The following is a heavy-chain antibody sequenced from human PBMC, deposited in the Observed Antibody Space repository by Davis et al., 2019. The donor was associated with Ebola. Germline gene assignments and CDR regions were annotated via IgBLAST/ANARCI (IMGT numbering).Heavy chain of an antibody. D-gene: IGHD3-10*01. CDR3: ARDVRDGSGRGYYYYYYGMDV. Sequence: SVKVSCKASGGTFSSYAISWVRQAPGQGLEWMGGIIPIFGTANYAQKFQGRVTITADKSTSTAYMELSSLRSEDTAVYYCARDVRDGSGRGYYYYYYGMDVWGQGTTVTVSS. J-gene: IGHJ6*02. CDR2: IIPIFGTA. V-gene: IGHV1-69*06. CDR1: GGTFSSYA.